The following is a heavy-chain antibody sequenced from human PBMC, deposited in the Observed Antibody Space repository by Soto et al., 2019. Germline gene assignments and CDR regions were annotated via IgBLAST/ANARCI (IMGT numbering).Heavy chain of an antibody. CDR3: ARDGSSSWFGTDY. D-gene: IGHD6-13*01. V-gene: IGHV4-31*03. CDR1: GGSISSGGYY. CDR2: IYYSGST. J-gene: IGHJ4*02. Sequence: SETLSLTCTVSGGSISSGGYYWSWIRQHPGKGLEWIGYIYYSGSTYYNPSLKSRVTISVDTSKNQFSLKLSSVTAADTAVYYCARDGSSSWFGTDYWGQGTLVTVSS.